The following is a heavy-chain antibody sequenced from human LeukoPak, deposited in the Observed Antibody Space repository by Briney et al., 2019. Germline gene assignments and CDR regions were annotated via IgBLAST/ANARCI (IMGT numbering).Heavy chain of an antibody. V-gene: IGHV1-2*06. J-gene: IGHJ3*02. CDR1: GYTFTGYY. CDR2: INPNSGGT. D-gene: IGHD2-15*01. CDR3: ARDKDFVVVVPATDAFDI. Sequence: ASVKVSCKASGYTFTGYYMHWVRQAPGQGLEWMGRINPNSGGTNYAQKFQGRVTMTRDTSISTAYMELSSLRSDDTAVYYCARDKDFVVVVPATDAFDIWGQGTMVTVSS.